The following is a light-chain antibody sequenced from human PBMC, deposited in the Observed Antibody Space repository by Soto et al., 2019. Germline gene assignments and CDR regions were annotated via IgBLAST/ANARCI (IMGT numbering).Light chain of an antibody. V-gene: IGLV2-14*03. Sequence: QSALTQPASVSGSPGQSITISCTGTSSYIGGYNFVSWYQHHPGKAPRLMIFGVSDRPSGVSDRFSGSKSGNTASLTISGLQAEDEADYYCSSYISSSTPYVFGTGTKVTVL. CDR2: GVS. J-gene: IGLJ1*01. CDR3: SSYISSSTPYV. CDR1: SSYIGGYNF.